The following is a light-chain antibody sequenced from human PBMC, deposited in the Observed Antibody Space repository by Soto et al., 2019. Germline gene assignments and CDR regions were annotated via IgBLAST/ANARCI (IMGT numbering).Light chain of an antibody. V-gene: IGKV1-5*03. Sequence: DIQLTQSPVSLSASVGERVTITCRASQSISSWLAWYQQKSGEAPNLLIYKASNLQTGVPSRFSGSGSGTEFTLTISGLQTEDFATYYCQHYHSYPWTFGQGTKVEI. CDR1: QSISSW. CDR2: KAS. J-gene: IGKJ1*01. CDR3: QHYHSYPWT.